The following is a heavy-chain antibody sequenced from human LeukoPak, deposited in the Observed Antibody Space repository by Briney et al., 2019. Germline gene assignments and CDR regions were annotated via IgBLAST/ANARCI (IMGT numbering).Heavy chain of an antibody. J-gene: IGHJ4*02. D-gene: IGHD1-20*01. CDR2: ISSSSSTI. Sequence: GGSLRLSCAASGFTFSSYSMNWVRQAPGKGLEWVSYISSSSSTIYYADSVKGRFTISRDNAKNSLYLQMNSLRAEDTAVYYCARITSFYYFDYWGQGTLVTVSS. CDR3: ARITSFYYFDY. CDR1: GFTFSSYS. V-gene: IGHV3-48*04.